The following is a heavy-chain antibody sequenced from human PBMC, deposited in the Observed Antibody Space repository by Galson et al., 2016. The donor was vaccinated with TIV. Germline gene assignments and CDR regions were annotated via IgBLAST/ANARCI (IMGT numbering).Heavy chain of an antibody. Sequence: SVKASCKASGGTFSSYGISWVRQAPGQGLEWMGGIIPIYGTINYAQKFQDRLTITADTSTTTAYMELSSLRFEDTAVYYCTRDFHSSGPSEETDAFDIWGQGAMVTVSS. J-gene: IGHJ3*02. CDR2: IIPIYGTI. D-gene: IGHD3-22*01. CDR1: GGTFSSYG. V-gene: IGHV1-69*06. CDR3: TRDFHSSGPSEETDAFDI.